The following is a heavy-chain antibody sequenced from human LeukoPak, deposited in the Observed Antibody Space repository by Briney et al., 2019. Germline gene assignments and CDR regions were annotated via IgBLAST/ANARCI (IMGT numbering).Heavy chain of an antibody. Sequence: PGGSLRLSCAASGFTFSSYWMHWVRQAPGKGLVWVSRINSDGSRTSYADSVKGRFTISRDNAKNTLYLQMNCLRAEDTAVYYCARVGARLGAFDIWGQGTMVTVSS. V-gene: IGHV3-74*01. CDR3: ARVGARLGAFDI. D-gene: IGHD6-25*01. CDR1: GFTFSSYW. CDR2: INSDGSRT. J-gene: IGHJ3*02.